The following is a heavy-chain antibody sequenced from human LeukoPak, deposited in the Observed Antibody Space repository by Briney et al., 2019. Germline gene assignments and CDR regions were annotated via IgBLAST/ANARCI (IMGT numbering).Heavy chain of an antibody. V-gene: IGHV3-21*01. J-gene: IGHJ4*02. Sequence: GGSLRLSCAASGFTFSSYSMNWVRQAPGKGLEWVSSISSSSSYIYYADSVKGRFTISRGNAKNSLYLQMNSLRAEDTAVYYCARERRHSSGLDYWGQGTLVTVSS. CDR2: ISSSSSYI. D-gene: IGHD6-19*01. CDR1: GFTFSSYS. CDR3: ARERRHSSGLDY.